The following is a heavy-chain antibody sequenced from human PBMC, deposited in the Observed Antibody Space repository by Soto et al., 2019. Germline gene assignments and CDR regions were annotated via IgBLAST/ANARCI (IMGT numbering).Heavy chain of an antibody. D-gene: IGHD5-12*01. CDR2: ISWNSGDI. V-gene: IGHV3-9*01. J-gene: IGHJ6*02. CDR3: ARGFSGYDRDLYYYYGMDV. Sequence: EVQLVESGGGLVQPGRSLRLSCAASGFTFNDFAMHWVRQPPGKGLEWVSGISWNSGDIGYADSVKGRFTISRDNAKNSLYLQMNSLRAEDTAVYYCARGFSGYDRDLYYYYGMDVWGQGTTVTVSS. CDR1: GFTFNDFA.